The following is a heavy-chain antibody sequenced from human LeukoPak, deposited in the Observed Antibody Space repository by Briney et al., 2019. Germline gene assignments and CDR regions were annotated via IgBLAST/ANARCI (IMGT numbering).Heavy chain of an antibody. CDR2: INPNSGGT. Sequence: ASVKVSCKASGYTFTGYYMHWVRQAPGRGLEWMGWINPNSGGTNYAQKFQGRVTMTRDTSISTAYMELSRLRSDDTAVYYCARVSVRGKSYFDYWGQGTLVTVSS. CDR3: ARVSVRGKSYFDY. V-gene: IGHV1-2*02. D-gene: IGHD3-10*01. J-gene: IGHJ4*02. CDR1: GYTFTGYY.